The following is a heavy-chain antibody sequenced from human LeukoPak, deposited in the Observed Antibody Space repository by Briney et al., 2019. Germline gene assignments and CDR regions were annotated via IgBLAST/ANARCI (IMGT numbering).Heavy chain of an antibody. Sequence: SETLSLTCTVSGGSISSSSYYWGWIRQPPGKGLEWIGSIYYSGTTYYNPSLKSRVTISVDTSKNQFSLKLSSVTAADTAVYYCARARVGWLQTYYYYYMDVWDKGTTVTVSS. V-gene: IGHV4-39*07. CDR2: IYYSGTT. CDR3: ARARVGWLQTYYYYYMDV. J-gene: IGHJ6*03. D-gene: IGHD5-12*01. CDR1: GGSISSSSYY.